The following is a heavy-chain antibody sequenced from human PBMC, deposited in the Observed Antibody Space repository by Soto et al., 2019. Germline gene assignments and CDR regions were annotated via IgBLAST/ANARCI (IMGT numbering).Heavy chain of an antibody. V-gene: IGHV3-23*01. Sequence: GGSLRLSCAASGFTFSSYSMSWVRQAPGKGLEWVSSISDSGGSTYYPDSVKDRFTISRDNSKTTLYLQMSGLRAEDTALYYCAKGSAGINWFNPWGQGTLVTVSS. D-gene: IGHD1-1*01. CDR2: ISDSGGST. CDR3: AKGSAGINWFNP. J-gene: IGHJ5*02. CDR1: GFTFSSYS.